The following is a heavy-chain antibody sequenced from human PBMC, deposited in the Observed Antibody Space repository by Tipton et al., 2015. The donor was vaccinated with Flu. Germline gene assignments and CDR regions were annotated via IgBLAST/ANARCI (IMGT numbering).Heavy chain of an antibody. Sequence: TLSLTCTVSGGPISSGGDYWSWIRQHPGKGLEWIGHIYYIGSTYYNPSLKSRVTISVDTSKNQFSLKLSSLTAADTAVYYCATYCSISSCSIGYSFDSWSQGTLVTVSS. CDR3: ATYCSISSCSIGYSFDS. J-gene: IGHJ4*02. CDR2: IYYIGST. D-gene: IGHD2-15*01. V-gene: IGHV4-31*03. CDR1: GGPISSGGDY.